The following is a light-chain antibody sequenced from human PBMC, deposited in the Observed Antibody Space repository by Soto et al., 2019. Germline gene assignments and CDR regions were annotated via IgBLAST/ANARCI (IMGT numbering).Light chain of an antibody. Sequence: DIVLTQYPATLSLSPGERATLSCRASQSVTTHFAWYQHIRGQAPRLLIYDASTRATGIPPRFSGSGSGTDFTLTISSLEPEDSAVYYCHQRSKWPQTIGQGTTVEIK. J-gene: IGKJ1*01. CDR1: QSVTTH. CDR3: HQRSKWPQT. CDR2: DAS. V-gene: IGKV3-11*01.